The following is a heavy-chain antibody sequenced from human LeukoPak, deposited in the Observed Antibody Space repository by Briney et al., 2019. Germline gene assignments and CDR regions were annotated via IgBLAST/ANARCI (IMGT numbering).Heavy chain of an antibody. D-gene: IGHD3-9*01. CDR3: ARNPSRSDTYFGL. V-gene: IGHV1-8*01. CDR1: GYTFTDYE. J-gene: IGHJ4*02. CDR2: TNPSSRNR. Sequence: GASVKVSCKASGYTFTDYEINWVRQASGQGLEWMGWTNPSSRNRAYAPKFEGRVTMTTDTSTSTAYMELRSLTSEDTAVYYCARNPSRSDTYFGLWGQGTLVTVSS.